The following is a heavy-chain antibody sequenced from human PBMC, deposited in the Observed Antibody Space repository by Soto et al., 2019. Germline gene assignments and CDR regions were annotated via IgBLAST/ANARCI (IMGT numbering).Heavy chain of an antibody. J-gene: IGHJ4*02. Sequence: PGGSLRLSCAASGFTFSSYAMSWVRQAPGKGLEWVSAISGSGGSTYYADTVKGRFTISRDNSKNTLYLQMNSLRAEGTAVYYCAYSSTPFDYWGQGTLVTVSS. V-gene: IGHV3-23*01. D-gene: IGHD6-13*01. CDR1: GFTFSSYA. CDR3: AYSSTPFDY. CDR2: ISGSGGST.